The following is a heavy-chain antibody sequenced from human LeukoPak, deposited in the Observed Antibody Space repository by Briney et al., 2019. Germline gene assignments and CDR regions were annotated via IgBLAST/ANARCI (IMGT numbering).Heavy chain of an antibody. CDR2: IRYDGSNK. J-gene: IGHJ4*02. V-gene: IGHV3-30*02. D-gene: IGHD1-7*01. CDR1: GLPFSHSG. Sequence: GGSLRLSCAASGLPFSHSGMHWVRQAPGKGLEWVAFIRYDGSNKYYADSVKGRFTISRDNSKNALHLQMNSLRGEDTAVYYCFGITVTDVPYWGQGTLVTVSS. CDR3: FGITVTDVPY.